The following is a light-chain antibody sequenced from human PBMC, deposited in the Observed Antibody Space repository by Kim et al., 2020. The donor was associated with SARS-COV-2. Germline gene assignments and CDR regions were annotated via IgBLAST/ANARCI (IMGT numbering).Light chain of an antibody. CDR3: QHYDNRPPWT. CDR2: GAS. V-gene: IGKV3-15*01. CDR1: QSVLNN. J-gene: IGKJ1*01. Sequence: SPGERATLSCRASQSVLNNLAWYQQKPGQAPRLLIYGASTRATGIPARFSGSGYGTEFTLTISSLQSEDFAVYYCQHYDNRPPWTFGQGTKVEIK.